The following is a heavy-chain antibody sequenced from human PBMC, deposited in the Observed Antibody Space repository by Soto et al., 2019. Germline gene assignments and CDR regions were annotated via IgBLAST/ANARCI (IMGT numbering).Heavy chain of an antibody. CDR2: ISNDGKNE. CDR1: GFTFSYYG. D-gene: IGHD3-10*01. V-gene: IGHV3-30*18. CDR3: AKDSGRGSADYYFDY. Sequence: QVQLVESGGGVVQPGRSLRLSCAASGFTFSYYGMHWVRQAPGKGLEWVAVISNDGKNEYNADSVRGRFAISRDNSKNTLYLHMYSLRAEDTAVYYCAKDSGRGSADYYFDYWGQGTLVTVSS. J-gene: IGHJ4*02.